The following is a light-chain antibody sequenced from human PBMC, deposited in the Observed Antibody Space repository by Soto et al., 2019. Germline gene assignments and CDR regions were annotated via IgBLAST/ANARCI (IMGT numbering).Light chain of an antibody. Sequence: QSALTQPASVSGSPGQSITISCTGTSSDVGGYNYVSWYQQHPGKAPKLMIYEVSNRPSGVSNRFSGSKSGNTASLTISGLQAEDEADYYCSSYTSSSTLSFGTRTKVTVL. V-gene: IGLV2-14*01. CDR2: EVS. J-gene: IGLJ1*01. CDR1: SSDVGGYNY. CDR3: SSYTSSSTLS.